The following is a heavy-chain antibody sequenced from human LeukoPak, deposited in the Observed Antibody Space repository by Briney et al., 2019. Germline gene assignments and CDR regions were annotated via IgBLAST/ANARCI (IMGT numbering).Heavy chain of an antibody. V-gene: IGHV3-30*02. CDR2: IWYDGSNK. Sequence: GGSLRLSCAASGFTFSSYGMHWVRQAPGKGLEWVAVIWYDGSNKYYADSVKGRFTISRDNSKNTLYLQMDSLRAEDTAVYYCAKDRRSSGWLDWFDPWGQGTLVAVSS. CDR3: AKDRRSSGWLDWFDP. CDR1: GFTFSSYG. D-gene: IGHD6-19*01. J-gene: IGHJ5*02.